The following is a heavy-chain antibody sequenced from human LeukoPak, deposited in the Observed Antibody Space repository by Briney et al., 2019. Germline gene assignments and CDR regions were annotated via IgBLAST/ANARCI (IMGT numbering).Heavy chain of an antibody. Sequence: GGPLRLSCAASGFTFSSYAMHWVRQAPGKGLEWVAVISYDGSSKYYADSVKGRFTISRDNSKNTLYLQMNSLRDEDTAVYYCAREQWLDPNWFDPWGQGTLVTVSS. CDR3: AREQWLDPNWFDP. CDR1: GFTFSSYA. D-gene: IGHD6-19*01. V-gene: IGHV3-30-3*01. J-gene: IGHJ5*02. CDR2: ISYDGSSK.